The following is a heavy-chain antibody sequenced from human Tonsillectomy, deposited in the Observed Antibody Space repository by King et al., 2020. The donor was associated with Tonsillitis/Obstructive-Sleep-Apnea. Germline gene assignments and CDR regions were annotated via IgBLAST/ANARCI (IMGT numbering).Heavy chain of an antibody. Sequence: VQLVESGGGLVQPGGSLRLSCAASGFTFSSYEMNWVRQAPGKGLEWVSYISSSGSTIYYADSVKGRFTISRDNAKNSLYLQMNSLRAEDTAVYYCAIYLSNLFAFDIWGQGTMVTVSS. CDR1: GFTFSSYE. J-gene: IGHJ3*02. D-gene: IGHD3-16*02. CDR3: AIYLSNLFAFDI. CDR2: ISSSGSTI. V-gene: IGHV3-48*03.